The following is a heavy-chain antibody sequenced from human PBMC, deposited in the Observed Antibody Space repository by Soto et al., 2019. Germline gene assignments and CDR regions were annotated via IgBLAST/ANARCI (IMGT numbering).Heavy chain of an antibody. CDR3: AGNWNDGDDYFDY. CDR1: GYTFTDIY. D-gene: IGHD1-1*01. Sequence: QVRLVQSGAELKKPGASVKVSCKASGYTFTDIYLQWVRPAPGQGLEWMGWINPNSGGTSYAKKFQGRVTMTRDTSINTAYMELSRLRSDDTAVYYCAGNWNDGDDYFDYWGQGTLVTVSS. CDR2: INPNSGGT. V-gene: IGHV1-2*02. J-gene: IGHJ4*02.